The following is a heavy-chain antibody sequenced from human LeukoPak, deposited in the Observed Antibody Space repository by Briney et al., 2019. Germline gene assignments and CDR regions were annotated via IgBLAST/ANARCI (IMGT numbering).Heavy chain of an antibody. CDR2: IDPSGGDT. V-gene: IGHV1-46*01. CDR3: AFRSYSSGWVDDY. CDR1: GHSFITYQ. D-gene: IGHD6-19*01. Sequence: ASVKVPCKTSGHSFITYQMYWVRQAPGQGLEWMGIIDPSGGDTNYAQRFQGRVTMTRDTSTSTVYMDLNSLTSEDTAIYYCAFRSYSSGWVDDYWGQGTLLTVSS. J-gene: IGHJ4*02.